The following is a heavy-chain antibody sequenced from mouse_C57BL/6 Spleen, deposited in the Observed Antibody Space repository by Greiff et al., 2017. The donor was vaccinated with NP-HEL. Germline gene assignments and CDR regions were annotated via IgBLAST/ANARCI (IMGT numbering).Heavy chain of an antibody. CDR2: IWSGGSK. Sequence: QVQLQQSGPGLVQPSQSLSITCTVSGFSLTSYGVHWVRQSPGKGLEWMGVIWSGGSKAYNAAFISRLSISKVNSKSQVFCKRNSLQADDTSIYYCARNAGCGYYGSSYDFDYWGQGTTLTVSS. J-gene: IGHJ2*01. CDR1: GFSLTSYG. D-gene: IGHD1-1*01. CDR3: ARNAGCGYYGSSYDFDY. V-gene: IGHV2-2*01.